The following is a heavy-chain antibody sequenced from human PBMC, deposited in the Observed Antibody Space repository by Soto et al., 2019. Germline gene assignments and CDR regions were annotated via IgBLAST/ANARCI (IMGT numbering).Heavy chain of an antibody. V-gene: IGHV3-30-3*01. D-gene: IGHD6-6*01. J-gene: IGHJ5*01. CDR3: ASDSSLEYSCSSDS. CDR2: ISYDGSNK. CDR1: GFTFSSYA. Sequence: QVQLVESGGGVVQPGRSLRLSCAASGFTFSSYAMHWVRQAPGKGLEWVAVISYDGSNKYYADSVKGRFTISRDNSKNPLYLQMNSLRAAATAVYYCASDSSLEYSCSSDSWGQGTLVTVSS.